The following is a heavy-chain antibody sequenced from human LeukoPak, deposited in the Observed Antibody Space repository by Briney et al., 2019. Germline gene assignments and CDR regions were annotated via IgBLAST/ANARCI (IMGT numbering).Heavy chain of an antibody. J-gene: IGHJ4*02. CDR3: ARDWGAYYHFFDY. Sequence: PGGSLRLSCEASGFSMSVYWMSWVRQAPGKGLEWVGNIKQDGSERNYVGSVKGRFTISRDNAKKSLYLQMDSLRAEDAAVYYCARDWGAYYHFFDYWGQGTLVTVSS. CDR2: IKQDGSER. V-gene: IGHV3-7*01. CDR1: GFSMSVYW. D-gene: IGHD3-22*01.